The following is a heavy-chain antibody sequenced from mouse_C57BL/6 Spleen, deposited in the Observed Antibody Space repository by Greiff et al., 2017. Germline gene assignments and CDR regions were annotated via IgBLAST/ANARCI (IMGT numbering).Heavy chain of an antibody. CDR1: GFSLTSYA. J-gene: IGHJ4*01. CDR3: AREGYYDGSSYKAMDY. D-gene: IGHD1-1*01. V-gene: IGHV2-9-1*01. Sequence: VKLMESGPGLVAPSQSLSITCTVSGFSLTSYAISWVSQPPGKGLEWLGVIWTGGGTTYNSALKSRLSISKDNSKSQVFLKMNGLQTDDTARYYGAREGYYDGSSYKAMDYWGQGTSVTVSS. CDR2: IWTGGGT.